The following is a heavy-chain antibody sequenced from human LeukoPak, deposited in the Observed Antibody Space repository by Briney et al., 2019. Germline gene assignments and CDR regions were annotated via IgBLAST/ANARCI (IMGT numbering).Heavy chain of an antibody. CDR2: IRNDESDK. CDR3: AKDQSHHVSSGSLYDP. J-gene: IGHJ5*02. Sequence: GGSLRLSCTASGFTFSTYGMHWVRQAPGKGLEWVAFIRNDESDKYYADSVKGRFTISRDNSRNTLYLQINSLRAEDTAVYYCAKDQSHHVSSGSLYDPWGQGTLVTVSS. V-gene: IGHV3-30*02. D-gene: IGHD3-22*01. CDR1: GFTFSTYG.